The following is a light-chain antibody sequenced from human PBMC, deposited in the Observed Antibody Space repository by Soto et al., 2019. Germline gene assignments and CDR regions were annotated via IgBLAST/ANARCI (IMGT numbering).Light chain of an antibody. Sequence: QSALTQPASVSGSPGQSITISCTGTSSDVGGYNYVSWYQQHPGKAPKLMIYDVSNRPSGVSNRFSGSKSGNTASLTISGLQAEDEADYYCSSYTSSSTRLLVFGTGTKVTVL. CDR3: SSYTSSSTRLLV. CDR1: SSDVGGYNY. V-gene: IGLV2-14*01. J-gene: IGLJ1*01. CDR2: DVS.